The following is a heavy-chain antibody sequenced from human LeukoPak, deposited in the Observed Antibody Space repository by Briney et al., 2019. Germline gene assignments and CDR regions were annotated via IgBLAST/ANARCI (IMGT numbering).Heavy chain of an antibody. CDR3: ARHQPYSHDNRGYPFDY. D-gene: IGHD3-22*01. Sequence: SETLSLTCTVSGGSISTYYWSWIRQPPGKGLEWIGYVYYSGSTKYNPSLKSRVTISVDTSKNQFSLKLSSVTVADTAVYYCARHQPYSHDNRGYPFDYWGQGTLVTVSS. CDR1: GGSISTYY. CDR2: VYYSGST. J-gene: IGHJ4*02. V-gene: IGHV4-59*08.